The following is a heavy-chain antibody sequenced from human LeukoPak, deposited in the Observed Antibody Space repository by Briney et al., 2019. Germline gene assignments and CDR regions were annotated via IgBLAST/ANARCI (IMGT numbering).Heavy chain of an antibody. CDR3: ARGGANGYGSDY. Sequence: ASVKVSCKASGGTFSSYAISWVRQAPGQGLEWMGRIIPILGIANYAQKFQGRVTITADKSTSTAYMELSSLRSEDTAVYYCARGGANGYGSDYWGQGTLVTVSS. V-gene: IGHV1-69*04. CDR2: IIPILGIA. J-gene: IGHJ4*02. CDR1: GGTFSSYA. D-gene: IGHD3-10*01.